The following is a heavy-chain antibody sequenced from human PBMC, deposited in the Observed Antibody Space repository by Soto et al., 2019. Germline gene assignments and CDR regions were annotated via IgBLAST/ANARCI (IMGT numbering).Heavy chain of an antibody. Sequence: SETLSVTWTVSGGSISSSSYYWGWIRQPPGKGLEWIGSIYYSGSTYYNPSLKSRVTISVDTSKNQFSLKLSSVTAADTAVYYCASVCRVGYASLRYYYGMDVWAQGTTVT. CDR2: IYYSGST. CDR1: GGSISSSSYY. CDR3: ASVCRVGYASLRYYYGMDV. D-gene: IGHD5-18*01. J-gene: IGHJ6*02. V-gene: IGHV4-39*01.